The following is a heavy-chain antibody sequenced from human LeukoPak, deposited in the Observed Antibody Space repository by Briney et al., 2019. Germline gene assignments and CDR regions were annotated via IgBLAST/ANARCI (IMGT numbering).Heavy chain of an antibody. V-gene: IGHV1-18*01. CDR1: GYTFTTYN. CDR2: ISGYNGNT. CDR3: ASGDYGDSRYYYYYMDV. Sequence: GASVKVSCKASGYTFTTYNINWVRQAPGQGLEWMGWISGYNGNTNYAQKLQGRVTMTTDTSTSTAYMELSSLRFEDTAVYYCASGDYGDSRYYYYYMDVWGKGTTVTVSS. J-gene: IGHJ6*03. D-gene: IGHD4-17*01.